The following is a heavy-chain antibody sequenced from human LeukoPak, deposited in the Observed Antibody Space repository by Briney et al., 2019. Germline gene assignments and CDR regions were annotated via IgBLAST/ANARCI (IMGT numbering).Heavy chain of an antibody. Sequence: SGGSLRLSCAASGFTFSSYAMSWVRQAPGKGLEWVSAISGSGGSTYYADSVKGRFTISRDNSKNTLYLQMNSLRAEDTAVYYCASYYDILTGSYYFDYWGQGTLVTVSS. CDR1: GFTFSSYA. D-gene: IGHD3-9*01. J-gene: IGHJ4*02. CDR2: ISGSGGST. CDR3: ASYYDILTGSYYFDY. V-gene: IGHV3-23*01.